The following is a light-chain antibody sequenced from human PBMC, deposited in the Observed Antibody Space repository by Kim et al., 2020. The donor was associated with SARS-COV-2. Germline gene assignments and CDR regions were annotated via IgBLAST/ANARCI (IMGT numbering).Light chain of an antibody. CDR1: TGPVTSNQW. J-gene: IGLJ3*02. CDR3: SLNYAGGRM. CDR2: DTK. V-gene: IGLV7-46*01. Sequence: QAVVTKEPARTGSPGGTVTLTCGSNTGPVTSNQWHYWVQQKPGQVPRTLIYDTKNKHSWTPARFSGSLFGGKAALTLSGAQPDDEADYSCSLNYAGGRMFGGGTHLTVL.